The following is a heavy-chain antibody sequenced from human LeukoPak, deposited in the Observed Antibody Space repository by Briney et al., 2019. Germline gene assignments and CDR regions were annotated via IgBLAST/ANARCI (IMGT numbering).Heavy chain of an antibody. Sequence: GASVKVSCKASGYTFTGYYMHWVRQAPGQGLEWMGWINPNSGGTNYAQKFQGRVTITRDTSISTAYMELSRLRSDDTAVYYCARSHVGYCSSTSCYTFHFDYWGQGTLVTVSS. CDR3: ARSHVGYCSSTSCYTFHFDY. CDR1: GYTFTGYY. J-gene: IGHJ4*02. D-gene: IGHD2-2*02. V-gene: IGHV1-2*02. CDR2: INPNSGGT.